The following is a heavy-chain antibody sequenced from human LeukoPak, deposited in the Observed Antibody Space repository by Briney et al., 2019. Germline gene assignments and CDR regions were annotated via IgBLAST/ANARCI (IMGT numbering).Heavy chain of an antibody. Sequence: SETLSLTCAVYGGSFSGYYWSWIRQPPGKGLEWIGEINHSGSTNYNPSLKSRVTISVDTSKNQSSLKLSSVTAADTAVYYCARHTYVKDYWGQGTLVTVSP. V-gene: IGHV4-34*01. CDR3: ARHTYVKDY. CDR2: INHSGST. J-gene: IGHJ4*02. D-gene: IGHD3-10*02. CDR1: GGSFSGYY.